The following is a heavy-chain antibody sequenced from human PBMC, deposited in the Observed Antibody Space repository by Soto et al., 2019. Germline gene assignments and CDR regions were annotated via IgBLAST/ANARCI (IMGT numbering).Heavy chain of an antibody. J-gene: IGHJ4*02. CDR3: ATVFRSSNFNY. D-gene: IGHD3-10*02. Sequence: SETLSLTCAVSGGSISSGGYSWSWIRQPPGKGLEWIGYIYHSGSTYYNPSLKSRVTISVDRSKNQFSLKLSSVTAADTAVYYCATVFRSSNFNYWGQGTLVTVSS. V-gene: IGHV4-30-2*01. CDR2: IYHSGST. CDR1: GGSISSGGYS.